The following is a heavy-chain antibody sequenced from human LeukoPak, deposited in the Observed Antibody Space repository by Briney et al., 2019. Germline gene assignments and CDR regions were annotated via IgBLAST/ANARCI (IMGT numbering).Heavy chain of an antibody. Sequence: PSETLSLTCAVSGGSISSSGYSWSWIRQPPGKGLEWIGYIHHTGSTYYNPSLKSRVTISVDRSKNQFSLKLSSVTAADTAVYYCAREGRHYYGSGSYYDIWGQGTMVTVSS. D-gene: IGHD3-10*01. CDR2: IHHTGST. CDR1: GGSISSSGYS. V-gene: IGHV4-30-2*01. J-gene: IGHJ3*02. CDR3: AREGRHYYGSGSYYDI.